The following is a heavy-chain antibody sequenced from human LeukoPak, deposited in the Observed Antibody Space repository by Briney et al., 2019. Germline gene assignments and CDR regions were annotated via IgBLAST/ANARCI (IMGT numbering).Heavy chain of an antibody. CDR3: ARLLRSVTTSAIWYFDL. Sequence: PSETLSLTCTVSGGSITSNYWSWIRQPPGKGLEWISYIFYSGNTNYNPSLKSRVTISLDMSKTQFSLKLSSVTAADTAVYYCARLLRSVTTSAIWYFDLWGRGALVTVSS. CDR2: IFYSGNT. V-gene: IGHV4-59*08. CDR1: GGSITSNY. D-gene: IGHD4-17*01. J-gene: IGHJ2*01.